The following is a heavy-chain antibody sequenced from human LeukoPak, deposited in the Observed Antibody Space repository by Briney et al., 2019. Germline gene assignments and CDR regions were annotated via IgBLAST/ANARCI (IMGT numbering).Heavy chain of an antibody. Sequence: PGGSLRLSCAASGFTVRSNYMTWVRPAPGKGLEWVSVMYSGDSTYYDDSVKGRFTISRDNSKNTLDLQMNSLRDEDTGVYYCARADGYSSWFVHWGQGTLVTVSS. CDR1: GFTVRSNY. CDR2: MYSGDST. CDR3: ARADGYSSWFVH. V-gene: IGHV3-53*01. J-gene: IGHJ5*02. D-gene: IGHD5-18*01.